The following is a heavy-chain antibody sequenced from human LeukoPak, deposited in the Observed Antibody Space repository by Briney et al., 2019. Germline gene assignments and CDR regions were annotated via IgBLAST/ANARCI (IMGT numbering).Heavy chain of an antibody. Sequence: PGGSLRLSCAASGFTFSSYAMHWVRQAPGKGLEWVAVISYDGSNKYCADSVKGRFTISRDNSKNTLYLQLNSLRAEDTAVYYCTKLGCWGQGTLVTVSS. J-gene: IGHJ4*02. CDR1: GFTFSSYA. D-gene: IGHD6-13*01. CDR2: ISYDGSNK. CDR3: TKLGC. V-gene: IGHV3-30*14.